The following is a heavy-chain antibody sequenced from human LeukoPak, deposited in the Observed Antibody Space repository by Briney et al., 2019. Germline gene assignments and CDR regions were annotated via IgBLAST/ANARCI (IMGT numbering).Heavy chain of an antibody. CDR2: VYFTGST. Sequence: SETLSLTCTVSGVSISNYYWNWIRQPPGKALEWIGYVYFTGSTNYNPSLKSRVTFSIDTSKSQLSLKLSSVTAADTAVYYCARWRSSAHYWDSWGQGTLVTVSS. J-gene: IGHJ4*02. CDR1: GVSISNYY. V-gene: IGHV4-59*01. CDR3: ARWRSSAHYWDS. D-gene: IGHD3-22*01.